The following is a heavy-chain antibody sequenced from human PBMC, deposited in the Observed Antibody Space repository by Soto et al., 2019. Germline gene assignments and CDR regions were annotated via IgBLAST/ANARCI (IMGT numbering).Heavy chain of an antibody. CDR1: GFTFSSYA. CDR3: AKSLSVLRNGYNFDF. V-gene: IGHV3-23*01. Sequence: GGSLRLSCAASGFTFSSYAMTWVRQAPGKGLEWVSTISGSGGTTKYYTDPGKGRFTTSRDNSKNTLYLQMNGLRAEDTAVYFCAKSLSVLRNGYNFDFWGQGALVTVSS. CDR2: ISGSGGTTK. D-gene: IGHD5-12*01. J-gene: IGHJ4*02.